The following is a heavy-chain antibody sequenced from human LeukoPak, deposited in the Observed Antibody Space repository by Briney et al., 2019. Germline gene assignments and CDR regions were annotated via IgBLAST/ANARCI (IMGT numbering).Heavy chain of an antibody. CDR3: AKDAELGYCSSTSCLNNLAYFDY. D-gene: IGHD2-2*01. Sequence: GRSLRLSCAASGFTFSSYAMHWVRQAPGKGLEWVAVISYDGSNKYYADSVKGRFTISRDNSKNTLYLQMNSLRAEDTAVYYCAKDAELGYCSSTSCLNNLAYFDYWGQGTLVTVSS. V-gene: IGHV3-30-3*01. J-gene: IGHJ4*02. CDR2: ISYDGSNK. CDR1: GFTFSSYA.